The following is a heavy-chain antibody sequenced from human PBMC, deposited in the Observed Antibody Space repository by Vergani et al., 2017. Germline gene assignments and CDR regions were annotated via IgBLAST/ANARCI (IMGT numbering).Heavy chain of an antibody. Sequence: EVQLVESGGGLVQPGGSLRLSCAASGFTFSNAWMSWVRQAPGKGLEWVGRIKSKTDGGTTDYAAPVKGRFTISRDNSKNTLYLQMNSLRAEDTAVYYCARDDGGCDYWGQGTLVTVSS. CDR1: GFTFSNAW. D-gene: IGHD6-19*01. J-gene: IGHJ4*02. CDR2: IKSKTDGGTT. CDR3: ARDDGGCDY. V-gene: IGHV3-15*01.